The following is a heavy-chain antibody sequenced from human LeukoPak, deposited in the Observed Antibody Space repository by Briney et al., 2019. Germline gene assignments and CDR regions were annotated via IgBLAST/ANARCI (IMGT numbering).Heavy chain of an antibody. CDR1: GYSISSGYY. CDR2: IYHSGST. CDR3: ARGGDVDYDC. J-gene: IGHJ4*02. D-gene: IGHD3-10*01. V-gene: IGHV4-38-2*01. Sequence: PSETLSLTCAVSGYSISSGYYWGWIRQPPGQGLEWIGSIYHSGSTYYNPSLKSRVTISVDTSKNQFSLKLSSVTAADTAVYYCARGGDVDYDCWGQGTLVTVSS.